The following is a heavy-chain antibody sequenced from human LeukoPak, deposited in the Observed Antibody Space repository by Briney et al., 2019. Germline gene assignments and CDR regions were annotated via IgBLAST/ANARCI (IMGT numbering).Heavy chain of an antibody. CDR3: ARGGGSTDYYDSSGYF. V-gene: IGHV4-59*01. Sequence: SETLSLTCTVSGGSIRSYYWSWIRQPPGKGLEWIGYIYYSGSTNYNPSLKSRVTISVDTSKNQFSLKLGSVTAADRAVYYCARGGGSTDYYDSSGYFWGQGTLVTVSS. CDR2: IYYSGST. J-gene: IGHJ4*02. CDR1: GGSIRSYY. D-gene: IGHD3-22*01.